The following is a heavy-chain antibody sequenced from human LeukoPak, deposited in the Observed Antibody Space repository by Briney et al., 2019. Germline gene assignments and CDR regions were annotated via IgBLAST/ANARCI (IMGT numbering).Heavy chain of an antibody. CDR3: ARDSAPVRTSWYFDL. J-gene: IGHJ2*01. CDR1: GGSFSSHY. Sequence: SETLSLTCTVSGGSFSSHYWTWIRHPSGKALEWIGYYTGDANYNPTKYNPFLRSRATISLDTSTNQFSLKLSSVTAADTAVYYCARDSAPVRTSWYFDLWGRGTLVTVSS. CDR2: YTGDANYNPT. D-gene: IGHD1-14*01. V-gene: IGHV4-59*11.